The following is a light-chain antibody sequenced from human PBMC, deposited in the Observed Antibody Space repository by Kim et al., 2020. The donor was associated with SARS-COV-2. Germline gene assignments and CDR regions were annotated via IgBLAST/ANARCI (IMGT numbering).Light chain of an antibody. CDR2: QSS. J-gene: IGKJ1*01. CDR1: QSIDTW. Sequence: DIQMTQSPSTLSASVGDRVTNTCRASQSIDTWLAWFQQKPGKAPKLLIYQSSTLESGVPSRFSGSGSGTEFTLTISSLQPDDFATYYCQQYNTYSGTFGQGTKVDIK. CDR3: QQYNTYSGT. V-gene: IGKV1-5*03.